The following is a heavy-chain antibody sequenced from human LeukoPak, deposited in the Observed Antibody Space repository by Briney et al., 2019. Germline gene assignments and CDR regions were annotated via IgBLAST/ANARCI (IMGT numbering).Heavy chain of an antibody. V-gene: IGHV4-4*07. CDR1: GGSISSYY. CDR2: IYTSGST. CDR3: ARASYYDFWSGSADAFDI. Sequence: PSETLSLTCTVSGGSISSYYWSWIRQPAGKGLEWIGRIYTSGSTNYNPSLKSRVTMSVDTSKNQFSLKLSSVTAADTAVYYCARASYYDFWSGSADAFDIWGQGTMVTVSS. J-gene: IGHJ3*02. D-gene: IGHD3-3*01.